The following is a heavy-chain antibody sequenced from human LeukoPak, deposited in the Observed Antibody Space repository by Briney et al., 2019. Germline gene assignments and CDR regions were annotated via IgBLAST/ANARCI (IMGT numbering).Heavy chain of an antibody. CDR1: GFTFNIYA. V-gene: IGHV3-23*01. D-gene: IGHD3-10*01. CDR3: AREWTRGLTPRRVGATFDY. CDR2: ISASANST. J-gene: IGHJ4*02. Sequence: GGSLRLSCAASGFTFNIYAMTWVRQAPGKGLDWVSGISASANSTYYADSVKGRFTISRDNAKNSLFLQMNSLRAEDTAVYYCAREWTRGLTPRRVGATFDYWGQGTLVTVSS.